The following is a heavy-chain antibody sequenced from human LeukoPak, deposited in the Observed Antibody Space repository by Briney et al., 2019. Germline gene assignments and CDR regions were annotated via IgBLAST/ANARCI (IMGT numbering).Heavy chain of an antibody. J-gene: IGHJ6*03. CDR1: GFNFGDYG. V-gene: IGHV3-20*04. Sequence: LGGSLILSCAASGFNFGDYGMSWVRQAPGEGLELISGISGNGDNTAYADSVKGRFTISRDKDKNSLYLQMNRLRAEDTAMYYCSRGWGFYYYYYSYMDVWGKGTTVTVSS. CDR3: SRGWGFYYYYYSYMDV. D-gene: IGHD7-27*01. CDR2: ISGNGDNT.